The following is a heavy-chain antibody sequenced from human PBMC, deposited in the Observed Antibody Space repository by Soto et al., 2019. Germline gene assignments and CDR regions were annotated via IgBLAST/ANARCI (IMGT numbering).Heavy chain of an antibody. V-gene: IGHV3-23*01. D-gene: IGHD2-2*01. J-gene: IGHJ4*02. CDR2: ISGSGGST. CDR3: AKARFLSSVCYGAAH. CDR1: GFTFSRYA. Sequence: PGGSLRLSCAASGFTFSRYAMTWVRQAPGKGLEWVSSISGSGGSTYYTNSVKGRFSISRDNSKNTLYLQMNSLRGEDTATYYCAKARFLSSVCYGAAHWGQEALLTVSA.